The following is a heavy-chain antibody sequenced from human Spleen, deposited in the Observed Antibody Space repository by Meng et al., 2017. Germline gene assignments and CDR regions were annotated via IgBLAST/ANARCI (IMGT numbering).Heavy chain of an antibody. J-gene: IGHJ4*02. CDR3: ARGLLLAALRN. CDR2: INHSGST. CDR1: GGSFSDYY. D-gene: IGHD6-6*01. Sequence: QVQLQPGGAGLFKPSETLSLTCVVPGGSFSDYYWSWIRQPPGKGLEWIGEINHSGSTNYNPSLESRATISVDMSKNQFSLKLSSVTAADTAVYYCARGLLLAALRNWGQGTLVTVSS. V-gene: IGHV4-34*01.